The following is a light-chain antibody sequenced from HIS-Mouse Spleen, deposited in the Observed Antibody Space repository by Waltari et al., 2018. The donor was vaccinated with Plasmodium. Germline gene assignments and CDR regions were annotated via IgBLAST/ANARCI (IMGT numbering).Light chain of an antibody. Sequence: DIVMTQSPATLSVSPGERATLPCRASQNVSSNLAWYQQKPGQAPRLLIYGASTRATGIPARFSGSGSGTEFTLTISSMQSEDFAVYYCQQYNNWPRGTFGQGTKVEIK. CDR3: QQYNNWPRGT. CDR1: QNVSSN. V-gene: IGKV3-15*01. J-gene: IGKJ1*01. CDR2: GAS.